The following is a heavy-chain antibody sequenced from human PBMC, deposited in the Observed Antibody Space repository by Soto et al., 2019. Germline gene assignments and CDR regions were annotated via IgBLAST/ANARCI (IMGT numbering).Heavy chain of an antibody. D-gene: IGHD2-2*01. J-gene: IGHJ4*02. CDR3: AREDPPSVN. CDR1: GYTFTSYG. Sequence: QVQLVQSGAEVKKPGASVKVSCKASGYTFTSYGISWVRQAPGQGLEWMGWISAYNGNTNYAQKLQGRVTTPTDTPTSTAYMGLRSLRSDDTAVYYWAREDPPSVNWGQGTLVTFSS. CDR2: ISAYNGNT. V-gene: IGHV1-18*01.